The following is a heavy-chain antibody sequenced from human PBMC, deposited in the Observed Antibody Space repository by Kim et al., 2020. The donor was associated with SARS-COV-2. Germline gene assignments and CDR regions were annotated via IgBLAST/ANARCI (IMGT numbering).Heavy chain of an antibody. V-gene: IGHV4-59*01. CDR2: IYYSGST. CDR3: ARDHREWLQYTANWYFDL. J-gene: IGHJ2*01. D-gene: IGHD3-3*01. Sequence: SETLSLTCTVSGGSISSYYWSWIRQPPGKGLEWIGYIYYSGSTNYNPSLKSRVTISVDTSKNQSSLKLSSVTAAYTAVYYCARDHREWLQYTANWYFDLWGRDTQVTVSS. CDR1: GGSISSYY.